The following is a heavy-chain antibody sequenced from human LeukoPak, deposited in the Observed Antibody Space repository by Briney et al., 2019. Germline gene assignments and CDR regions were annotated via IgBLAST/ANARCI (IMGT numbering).Heavy chain of an antibody. J-gene: IGHJ4*02. CDR2: IIPIFGTA. CDR1: GGTFSSYA. D-gene: IGHD3-22*01. CDR3: ARAKRGYYDSSGYHTYDY. V-gene: IGHV1-69*05. Sequence: SVKVSCKASGGTFSSYAISWVRQAPGQGLEWMGRIIPIFGTANYAQKFQGRVTITTDESTSTAYKELSSLRSEDTAVYYCARAKRGYYDSSGYHTYDYWGQGTLVTVSS.